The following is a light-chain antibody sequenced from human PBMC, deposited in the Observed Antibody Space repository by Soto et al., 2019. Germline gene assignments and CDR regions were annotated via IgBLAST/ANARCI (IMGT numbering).Light chain of an antibody. Sequence: QSVLTQPTSASGSPGQSVTISCTGTSSDVGRYNYVSWYQQHPGKAPKLMIFDVIRRPAGVPDRFSGSKSGNTASLTVSGLQAEDEADYYCSSFAGTTTLFVTGTKLTVL. V-gene: IGLV2-8*01. CDR2: DVI. CDR3: SSFAGTTTL. CDR1: SSDVGRYNY. J-gene: IGLJ1*01.